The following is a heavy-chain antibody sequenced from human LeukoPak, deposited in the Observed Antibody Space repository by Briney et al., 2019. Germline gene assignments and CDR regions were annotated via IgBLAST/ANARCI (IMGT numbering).Heavy chain of an antibody. V-gene: IGHV1-2*02. Sequence: ASVKVSCKASGYTFTGYYMHWVRQAPGQGLGWMGWINPNSGDTNFAQKFQGRVTMTRDTSISTAYMELSRLRSDDTAAYYCARGGGTYSRSYDFDYWGQGTLVTVSS. D-gene: IGHD6-6*01. CDR2: INPNSGDT. J-gene: IGHJ4*02. CDR3: ARGGGTYSRSYDFDY. CDR1: GYTFTGYY.